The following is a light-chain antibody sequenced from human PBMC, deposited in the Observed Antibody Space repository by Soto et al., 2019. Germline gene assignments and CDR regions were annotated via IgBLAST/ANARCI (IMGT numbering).Light chain of an antibody. CDR1: SSDVGSYNL. Sequence: QSALSQPASVSGSPGQSSTISCTGSSSDVGSYNLVSWYQHHPGKAPKLMIYEGSKRPSGVSNRFSGSKSGNTASLTISGLQTEDEADYYCCSYAGSSNLVAFGGGTKLTVL. CDR2: EGS. CDR3: CSYAGSSNLVA. V-gene: IGLV2-23*01. J-gene: IGLJ2*01.